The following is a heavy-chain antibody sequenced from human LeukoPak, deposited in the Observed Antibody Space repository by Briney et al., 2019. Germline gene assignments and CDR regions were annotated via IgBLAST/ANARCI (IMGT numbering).Heavy chain of an antibody. D-gene: IGHD3-10*01. CDR2: IYTSGST. J-gene: IGHJ4*02. Sequence: SETLSLTCTVSGGSIRSNYWSWIRQPAGKGLEWIGRIYTSGSTNYNPSLKSRVTVSLDTSKNQFSLKLSSVTAADTAVYYCARYRGVGFYYFDYWGQGTLVTVSS. CDR1: GGSIRSNY. CDR3: ARYRGVGFYYFDY. V-gene: IGHV4-4*07.